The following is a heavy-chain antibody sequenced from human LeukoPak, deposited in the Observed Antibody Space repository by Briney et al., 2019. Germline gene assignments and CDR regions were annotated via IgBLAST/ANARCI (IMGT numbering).Heavy chain of an antibody. Sequence: PGGSLRLSCAASGLTFSSYGMHWVRQAPGKGLEWLAFTQYDGSNKYYADSVKGRFTISRDNSKNTLYLQMNSLRAEDTAMYYCAKDFFAGNSTRCLDSWGQGTLVTVSS. CDR3: AKDFFAGNSTRCLDS. J-gene: IGHJ4*02. V-gene: IGHV3-30*02. D-gene: IGHD2-2*01. CDR1: GLTFSSYG. CDR2: TQYDGSNK.